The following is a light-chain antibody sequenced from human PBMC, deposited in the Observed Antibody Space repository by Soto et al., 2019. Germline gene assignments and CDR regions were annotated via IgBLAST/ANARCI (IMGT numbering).Light chain of an antibody. CDR1: QSVSSGY. Sequence: EIVLTQSPGTLSLSPGERGTLSCRASQSVSSGYLAWYQQKPGQAPRLLIYDASSRATGIPDSFSGSGSGTDFTLTISRLQPEDFAVYYCQQSGGSPRTFGQGTKVDIK. V-gene: IGKV3-20*01. CDR3: QQSGGSPRT. CDR2: DAS. J-gene: IGKJ1*01.